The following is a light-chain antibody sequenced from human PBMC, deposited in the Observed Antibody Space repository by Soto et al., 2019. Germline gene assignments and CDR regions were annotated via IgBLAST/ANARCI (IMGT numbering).Light chain of an antibody. CDR2: FAS. CDR3: QQYAYWPET. V-gene: IGKV3-11*01. J-gene: IGKJ1*01. CDR1: QSVSSF. Sequence: EIVLTQSPATLSLSPGERATLSCRASQSVSSFLAWYQQRPGQAPRLLIYFASNRAAGVPPRFSGSGSGTDFTLTISSLEPEDFAVYFCQQYAYWPETFGQGTKVEI.